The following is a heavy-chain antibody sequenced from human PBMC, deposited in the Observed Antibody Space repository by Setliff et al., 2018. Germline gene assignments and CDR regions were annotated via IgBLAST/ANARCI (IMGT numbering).Heavy chain of an antibody. CDR1: GGSISSGSYY. CDR2: IYTSGST. CDR3: ASYRQDVNY. J-gene: IGHJ4*02. V-gene: IGHV4-61*09. D-gene: IGHD4-4*01. Sequence: SCTVSGGSISSGSYYWSWIRQPAGKGLEWIGHIYTSGSTNYNPSLKSRVTISVDTSKNQFSLKLSSVTAADTAVYYCASYRQDVNYWGQGTLVTVPQ.